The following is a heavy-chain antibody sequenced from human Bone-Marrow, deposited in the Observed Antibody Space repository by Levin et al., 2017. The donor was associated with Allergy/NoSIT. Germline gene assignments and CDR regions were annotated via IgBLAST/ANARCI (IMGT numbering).Heavy chain of an antibody. Sequence: LSLTCAASGFPFSSYWMSWVRQAPGKGLEWVANIKQDGSEKYYVDSVKGRFTISRDNAKNSLYLQMNSLRAEDTAVYYCARDLSGMITFGGVIVIGGWFDPWGQGTLVTVSS. J-gene: IGHJ5*02. V-gene: IGHV3-7*01. CDR2: IKQDGSEK. CDR3: ARDLSGMITFGGVIVIGGWFDP. CDR1: GFPFSSYW. D-gene: IGHD3-16*02.